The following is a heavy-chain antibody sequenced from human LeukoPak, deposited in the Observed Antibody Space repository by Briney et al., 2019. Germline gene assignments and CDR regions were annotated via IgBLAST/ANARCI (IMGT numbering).Heavy chain of an antibody. V-gene: IGHV3-23*01. J-gene: IGHJ5*02. D-gene: IGHD6-19*01. CDR3: AKDLSRAVAADWFVP. CDR1: GFTFSNYD. Sequence: GGSLRLSCAASGFTFSNYDMSWVRQAPGKGLEWDSSISDSGGSTYYADSVKGRFTISRDNSKNTLYLQMTNLRAADTAVYYCAKDLSRAVAADWFVPWDQGSLVTVSS. CDR2: ISDSGGST.